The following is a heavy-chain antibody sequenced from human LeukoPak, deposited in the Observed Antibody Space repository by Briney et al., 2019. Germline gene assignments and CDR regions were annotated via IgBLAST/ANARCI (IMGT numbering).Heavy chain of an antibody. D-gene: IGHD3-22*01. CDR2: INPNSGGT. CDR3: ARVYDSSGSRGGFDY. J-gene: IGHJ4*02. V-gene: IGHV1-2*04. CDR1: GYTFTGYY. Sequence: ASVKVSCKASGYTFTGYYMHWVRQAPGQGLEWMGWINPNSGGTNYAQKFQGWVTMTRDTSISTAYMELSRLRSDDTAVYYCARVYDSSGSRGGFDYWGQGTLVTVSS.